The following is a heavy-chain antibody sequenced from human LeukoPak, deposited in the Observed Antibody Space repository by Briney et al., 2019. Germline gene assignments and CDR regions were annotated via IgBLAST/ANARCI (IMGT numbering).Heavy chain of an antibody. J-gene: IGHJ4*02. D-gene: IGHD1-26*01. Sequence: GGSHRLFCAASGLIFSGFWMQWVRQAPGKGLVWVSRINSDGGITVYADSVKGRFTVPRDNAKNTLYLQMNSLRDEATAVYYCVRDRGSPTLFEYWGQGAQVTVSS. CDR1: GLIFSGFW. CDR3: VRDRGSPTLFEY. CDR2: INSDGGIT. V-gene: IGHV3-74*01.